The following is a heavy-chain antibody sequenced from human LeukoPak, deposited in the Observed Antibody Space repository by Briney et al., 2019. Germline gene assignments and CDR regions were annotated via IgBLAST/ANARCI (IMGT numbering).Heavy chain of an antibody. J-gene: IGHJ3*02. Sequence: SVKVSCKASGGTFSSYAISWVRQAPGQGLEWMGGIIPIFGTANYAQKFQGRVTITADKSTSTAYMELSSLRSEDTAVYYCARPLTGSGSYWVAFDIWGQGTMVTVSS. CDR3: ARPLTGSGSYWVAFDI. V-gene: IGHV1-69*06. D-gene: IGHD3-10*01. CDR2: IIPIFGTA. CDR1: GGTFSSYA.